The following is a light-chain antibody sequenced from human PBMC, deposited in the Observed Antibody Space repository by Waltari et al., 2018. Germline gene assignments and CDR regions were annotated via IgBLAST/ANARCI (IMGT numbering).Light chain of an antibody. Sequence: EIVLTQSPGTLSLSPGERATLSCRASQSVSSGYLAWYQQKPGQAPRLLVYGASSRATNIPDRFSGSVSGTDFTLTSSRLEPEDFAVYYCQQYGSSPWTFGQGTKVEIK. J-gene: IGKJ1*01. CDR1: QSVSSGY. CDR3: QQYGSSPWT. CDR2: GAS. V-gene: IGKV3-20*01.